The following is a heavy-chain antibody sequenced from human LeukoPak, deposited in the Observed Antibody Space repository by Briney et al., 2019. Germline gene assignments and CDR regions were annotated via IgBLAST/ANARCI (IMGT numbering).Heavy chain of an antibody. Sequence: PGGSLRLSCAASGFTFSSYAMSWVRQAPGKGLEWVSSLRGDGDTFYADSVKGRFTLSRDDSSNTVYLHLNNLRVEDTAVYYCAKASWVSHADAVLWGQGTLVTVYS. V-gene: IGHV3-23*01. CDR1: GFTFSSYA. J-gene: IGHJ4*02. CDR2: LRGDGDT. CDR3: AKASWVSHADAVL. D-gene: IGHD3-16*01.